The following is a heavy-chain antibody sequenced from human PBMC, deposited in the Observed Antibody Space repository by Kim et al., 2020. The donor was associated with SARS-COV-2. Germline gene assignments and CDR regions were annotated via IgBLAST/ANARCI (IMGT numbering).Heavy chain of an antibody. D-gene: IGHD2-2*01. Sequence: GGSLRLSCAASGFTFSSYSMNWVRQAPGKGLEWVSYISSSSSTIYYADSVKGRFTISRDNAKNSLYLQMNSLRDEDTAVYYCARDDVVVVPAQTGSFDYWGQGTLVTVSS. CDR1: GFTFSSYS. CDR3: ARDDVVVVPAQTGSFDY. J-gene: IGHJ4*02. V-gene: IGHV3-48*02. CDR2: ISSSSSTI.